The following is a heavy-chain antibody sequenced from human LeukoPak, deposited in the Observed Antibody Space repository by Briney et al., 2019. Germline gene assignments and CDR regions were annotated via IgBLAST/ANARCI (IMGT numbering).Heavy chain of an antibody. J-gene: IGHJ6*02. CDR1: GYTFTGYY. Sequence: ASVKVSCKASGYTFTGYYMHWVRQAPGQGLVWMGWINPNSGGTNYAQKFQGRVTMTRDTSISTAYMELSRLRSDDTAVYYCAATYYYYYGMDVWGQGTTVTVSS. CDR3: AATYYYYYGMDV. V-gene: IGHV1-2*02. CDR2: INPNSGGT.